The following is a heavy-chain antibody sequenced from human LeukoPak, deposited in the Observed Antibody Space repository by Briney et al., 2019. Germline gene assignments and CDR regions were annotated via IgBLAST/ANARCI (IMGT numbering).Heavy chain of an antibody. CDR1: GFTFSSYS. CDR2: ISSSSSTI. Sequence: GGSLRLSCAASGFTFSSYSMNWVRQAPGKGLEWVSYISSSSSTIYYADSVKGRFTVSRDNAKNSLYLQMNSLRAEDTAVYYCARGHREHIVVVIAFFDYWGQGTLVTVSS. V-gene: IGHV3-48*01. J-gene: IGHJ4*02. D-gene: IGHD2-21*01. CDR3: ARGHREHIVVVIAFFDY.